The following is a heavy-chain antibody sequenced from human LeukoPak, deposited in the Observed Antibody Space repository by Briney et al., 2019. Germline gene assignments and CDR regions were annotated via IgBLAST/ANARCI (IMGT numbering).Heavy chain of an antibody. CDR2: IYYSGST. J-gene: IGHJ4*02. V-gene: IGHV4-59*01. CDR1: GGSISSYY. CDR3: ARGSRELYYFDY. Sequence: PSETLSLTCTVSGGSISSYYWGWIRQPPGKGLGWIGYIYYSGSTKYNPSLKSRVTISVDASKTQFSLKLNSVTAADTAVYYCARGSRELYYFDYWGQGTLVTVSS. D-gene: IGHD1-7*01.